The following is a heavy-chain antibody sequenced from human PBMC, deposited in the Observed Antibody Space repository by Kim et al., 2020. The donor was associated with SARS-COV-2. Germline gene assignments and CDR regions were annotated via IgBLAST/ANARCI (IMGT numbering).Heavy chain of an antibody. CDR2: IIGSGTTI. Sequence: GGSLRLSCAASGFTFSSYEMNWVRQAPGKGLEWVSYIIGSGTTIYYADSVRGRFTISRDNDKNSLYLQMNSLRAEDTAVYYCARGPNDSPLDYWGQGTLVTVSS. J-gene: IGHJ4*02. D-gene: IGHD1-1*01. CDR3: ARGPNDSPLDY. V-gene: IGHV3-48*03. CDR1: GFTFSSYE.